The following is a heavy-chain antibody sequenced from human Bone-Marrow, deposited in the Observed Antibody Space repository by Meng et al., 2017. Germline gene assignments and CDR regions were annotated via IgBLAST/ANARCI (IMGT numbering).Heavy chain of an antibody. V-gene: IGHV4-59*13. CDR3: ARLQGDGFFDY. CDR2: LHYSESA. Sequence: SETLSLTCTVSGVSITSYYWGWVRQPPGKGLEWMGHLHYSESAKYNPSLKSRVAMSLDKSKNQLSLKLSSVTAAYTAVYYCARLQGDGFFDYWGRETLVTVSS. J-gene: IGHJ4*02. D-gene: IGHD3-16*01. CDR1: GVSITSYY.